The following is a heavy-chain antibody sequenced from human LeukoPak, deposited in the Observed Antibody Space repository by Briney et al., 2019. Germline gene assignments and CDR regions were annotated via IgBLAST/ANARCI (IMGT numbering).Heavy chain of an antibody. J-gene: IGHJ4*02. V-gene: IGHV3-7*01. CDR2: IRQDGTVK. CDR3: GNQCTGGRRPEF. Sequence: GGSLRLSCAASGFLFTNNWITWVRQAPGKGLEWVANIRQDGTVKNYVGSVKGRFTISRDNAQNSVYLQMDSLRAEDTAVYYCGNQCTGGRRPEFWGQGTLVAVSS. D-gene: IGHD2-8*02. CDR1: GFLFTNNW.